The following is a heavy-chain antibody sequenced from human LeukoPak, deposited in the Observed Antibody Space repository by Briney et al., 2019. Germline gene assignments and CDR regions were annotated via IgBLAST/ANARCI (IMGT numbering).Heavy chain of an antibody. CDR2: VYYSGST. J-gene: IGHJ4*02. D-gene: IGHD5-24*01. Sequence: SETLSLTCTVSGGSISTYYWSWIRQPPGKGLEWIGYVYYSGSTNYNPSLKSRVTISLDTSKNQFSLMLSPVTAADTAVYFCARGERRDGYTFGYWGQGTLVTVSS. CDR1: GGSISTYY. V-gene: IGHV4-59*01. CDR3: ARGERRDGYTFGY.